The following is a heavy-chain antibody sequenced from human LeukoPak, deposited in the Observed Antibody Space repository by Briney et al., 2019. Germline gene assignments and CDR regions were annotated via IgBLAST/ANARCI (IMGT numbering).Heavy chain of an antibody. V-gene: IGHV1-69-2*01. CDR3: ATVFGGVSPHFDY. Sequence: GASVRISCKVSGYTFTDYYMHLVQQAPGKGLEWMGLVDPEDGETIYAEKFQGRVTITADTSTDTAYMELSSLRSEDTAVYYCATVFGGVSPHFDYWGQGTLVTVSS. CDR1: GYTFTDYY. CDR2: VDPEDGET. J-gene: IGHJ4*02. D-gene: IGHD3-16*01.